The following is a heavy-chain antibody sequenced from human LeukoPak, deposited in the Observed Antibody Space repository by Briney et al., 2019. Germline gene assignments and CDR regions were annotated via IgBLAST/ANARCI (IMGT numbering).Heavy chain of an antibody. CDR3: AGDRTYGTDY. Sequence: SETLSLTCTVSGGSISSYYWGWIRQPPGKGLEWIGSIYYRGSTYYNPSLKSRVTISVDTSKNQFSLKLSSVTAADTAVYYCAGDRTYGTDYWGQGTLVTVSS. D-gene: IGHD3-10*01. CDR1: GGSISSYY. CDR2: IYYRGST. V-gene: IGHV4-39*07. J-gene: IGHJ4*02.